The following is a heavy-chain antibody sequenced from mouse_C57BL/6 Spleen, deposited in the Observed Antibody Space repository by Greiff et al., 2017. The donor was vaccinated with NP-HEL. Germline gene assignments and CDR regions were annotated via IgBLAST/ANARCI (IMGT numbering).Heavy chain of an antibody. J-gene: IGHJ3*01. Sequence: EVQLQQSGPELVKPGASVKISCKASGYTFTDYYMNWVKQSHGKSLEWIGDINPNNGGTSYNQKFKGKATLTVDKSSSTAYMELRSLTSEDSAVYYVARSGGNYAWFAYWGQGTLVTVSA. D-gene: IGHD2-1*01. CDR3: ARSGGNYAWFAY. V-gene: IGHV1-26*01. CDR2: INPNNGGT. CDR1: GYTFTDYY.